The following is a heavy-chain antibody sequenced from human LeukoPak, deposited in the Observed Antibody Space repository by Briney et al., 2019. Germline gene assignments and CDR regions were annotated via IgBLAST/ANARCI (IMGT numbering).Heavy chain of an antibody. CDR2: VFYTGST. CDR3: ARVAYSGYDSRGAFDI. Sequence: SETLSLTCTLSGGSISTYYWTWIRQPPGKGLVSIGYVFYTGSTIYNPSLKSRVTISVDTSKNQFSLKLNSVTAADTAIYYCARVAYSGYDSRGAFDIWGQGTMVTVSS. CDR1: GGSISTYY. V-gene: IGHV4-59*01. D-gene: IGHD5-12*01. J-gene: IGHJ3*02.